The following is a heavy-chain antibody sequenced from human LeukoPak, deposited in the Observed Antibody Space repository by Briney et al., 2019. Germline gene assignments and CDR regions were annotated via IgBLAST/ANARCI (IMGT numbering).Heavy chain of an antibody. Sequence: SVKVSCKASGVTFSRYAITWVRQAPGQGLEWMGGIIPIFGTANYAQKFQGRVTISADESTTTAYMELSSLRSEDTAVYYCARIAGQDYAFDYWGQGTLVTVSS. D-gene: IGHD4/OR15-4a*01. CDR2: IIPIFGTA. J-gene: IGHJ4*02. V-gene: IGHV1-69*13. CDR3: ARIAGQDYAFDY. CDR1: GVTFSRYA.